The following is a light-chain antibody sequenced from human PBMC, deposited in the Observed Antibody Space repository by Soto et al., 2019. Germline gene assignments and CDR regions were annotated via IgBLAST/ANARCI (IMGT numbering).Light chain of an antibody. CDR3: QQSYSTLWT. Sequence: DIQMTQSPSSLSASVGDRVTITCRASQSISSYLNWYQQKPGKAPNLLIYTASNLQSGVPSRFSASGSGTDFTLTISSLQPEDFATYYCQQSYSTLWTFGQGTKVEIK. V-gene: IGKV1-39*01. CDR1: QSISSY. J-gene: IGKJ1*01. CDR2: TAS.